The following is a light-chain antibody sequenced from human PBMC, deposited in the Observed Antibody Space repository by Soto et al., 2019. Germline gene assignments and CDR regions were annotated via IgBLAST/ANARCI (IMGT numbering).Light chain of an antibody. J-gene: IGLJ1*01. V-gene: IGLV2-11*01. CDR1: SSDVGGYYY. CDR3: CSYAGTYAFYV. CDR2: DVN. Sequence: QSVLTQPRSVSGSPGQSVTISCTGTSSDVGGYYYVSWYQRHPGKAPKLMIYDVNKRPSGVPDRFSASKSGITASLTISGLQAEDEADYYCCSYAGTYAFYVFGTGTKVTVL.